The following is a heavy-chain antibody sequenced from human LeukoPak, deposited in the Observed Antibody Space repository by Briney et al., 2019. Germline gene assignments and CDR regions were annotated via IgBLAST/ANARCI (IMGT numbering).Heavy chain of an antibody. CDR3: ARLYFDLRGWFDP. V-gene: IGHV4-30-4*01. CDR1: GGSISSGDYY. Sequence: PSETLSLTCTVSGGSISSGDYYWSWIRQPPGKGLEWIGYIYYSGSTYYNPSLKSRVTISVDTSKNQFSLKLSSVTAADTAVYYCARLYFDLRGWFDPWGQGTLVTVSS. CDR2: IYYSGST. J-gene: IGHJ5*02. D-gene: IGHD2-2*02.